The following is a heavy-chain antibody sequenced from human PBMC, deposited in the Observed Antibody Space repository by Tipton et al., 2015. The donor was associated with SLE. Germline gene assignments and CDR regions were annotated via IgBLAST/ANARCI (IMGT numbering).Heavy chain of an antibody. V-gene: IGHV3-7*01. CDR2: IKQDGSEK. J-gene: IGHJ4*02. D-gene: IGHD3-22*01. CDR1: GFTFSSYW. Sequence: SLRLSCAASGFTFSSYWMSWVRQAPGKGLEWVANIKQDGSEKYYVDSVKGRFTISRDNAKNSLYLQMNSLRAEDTAVYYCARGTYYYDSSGPFDYWGQGTLVTVSS. CDR3: ARGTYYYDSSGPFDY.